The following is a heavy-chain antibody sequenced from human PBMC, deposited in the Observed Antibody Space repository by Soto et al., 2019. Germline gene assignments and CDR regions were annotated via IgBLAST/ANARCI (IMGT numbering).Heavy chain of an antibody. V-gene: IGHV4-4*07. CDR3: ARGPYSSGWYVVDY. J-gene: IGHJ4*02. Sequence: QVQLQESGPGLVKPSETLSLTCTVSGASISAYAWSWIRQPAGKGLEWIGRLYSSGNTNYNPSFKSRLTMSADTSKSQFSLKRSSVTAADTAVYYCARGPYSSGWYVVDYWGQGTLVTVSS. CDR2: LYSSGNT. D-gene: IGHD6-19*01. CDR1: GASISAYA.